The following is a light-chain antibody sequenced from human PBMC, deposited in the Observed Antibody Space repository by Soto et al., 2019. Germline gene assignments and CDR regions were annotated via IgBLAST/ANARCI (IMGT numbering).Light chain of an antibody. CDR2: GAS. CDR3: QQYGTSPLYT. CDR1: QSVSSSY. J-gene: IGKJ2*01. V-gene: IGKV3-20*01. Sequence: EIVLTQSPGTLSLSPGERATLSCRASQSVSSSYLAWYQQKPGQAPRRLIYGASSRATGIPDRFSGSGSGTDFTLIISRLEPEDFAVYYCQQYGTSPLYTFGQGTKLEIK.